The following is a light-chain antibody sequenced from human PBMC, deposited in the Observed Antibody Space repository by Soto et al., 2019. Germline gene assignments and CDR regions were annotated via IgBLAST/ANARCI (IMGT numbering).Light chain of an antibody. V-gene: IGKV4-1*01. CDR2: WAS. J-gene: IGKJ1*01. Sequence: DIVMTQSPDSLAVSLGERATINCKSSQTVLYNSNNKNYLAWYQQKPGQPPKLLIYWASTRESGVPDRFSGSGCGTDFTLTIRSLQAEDVAVYYCQQYFSTPWGFGQGTKVEIK. CDR1: QTVLYNSNNKNY. CDR3: QQYFSTPWG.